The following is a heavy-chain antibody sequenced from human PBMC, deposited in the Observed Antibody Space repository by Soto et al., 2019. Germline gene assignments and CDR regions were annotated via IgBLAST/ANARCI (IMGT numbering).Heavy chain of an antibody. CDR1: GFTFTSYG. Sequence: QAHLVESGGGVVQPGRSLRLSCAASGFTFTSYGMHWVRQAPGTRLEWVAVISYDGGLQHYADSVKGRFTISRDNSKNMVILQMNSLRAEDTAVYYGVSDRGYGHASVPYSWGQGTLVSVSS. D-gene: IGHD5-18*01. CDR2: ISYDGGLQ. J-gene: IGHJ4*02. CDR3: VSDRGYGHASVPYS. V-gene: IGHV3-30*03.